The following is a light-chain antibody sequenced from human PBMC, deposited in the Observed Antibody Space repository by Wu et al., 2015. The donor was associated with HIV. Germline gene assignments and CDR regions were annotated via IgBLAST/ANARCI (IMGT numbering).Light chain of an antibody. CDR1: QSVSSN. J-gene: IGKJ1*01. CDR3: QQYGSSPQT. CDR2: GAS. V-gene: IGKV3-15*01. Sequence: EIVMTQSPTTLSVSPGERATLSCRAGQSVSSNLAWYQQKPGQAPRLLIYGASTRATGIPARFSGSGSGTEFTLTISRLEPEDFAVYYCQQYGSSPQTFGQGTKVET.